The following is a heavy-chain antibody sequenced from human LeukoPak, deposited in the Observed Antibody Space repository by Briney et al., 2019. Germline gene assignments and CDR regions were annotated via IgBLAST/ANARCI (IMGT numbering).Heavy chain of an antibody. CDR1: GFTFSSYA. Sequence: PGGSLRLSCAASGFTFSSYAMHWVRQAPGKGLEWVAVISYDGNNKYYADSVKGRFTISRDNSKNTLYLQMNSLRAEDTAVYYCARHSGDPHFDSWGQGTLVTVSS. V-gene: IGHV3-30*14. CDR3: ARHSGDPHFDS. D-gene: IGHD7-27*01. J-gene: IGHJ4*02. CDR2: ISYDGNNK.